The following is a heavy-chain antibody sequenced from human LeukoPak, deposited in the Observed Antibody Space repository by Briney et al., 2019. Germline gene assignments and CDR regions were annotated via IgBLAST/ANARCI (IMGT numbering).Heavy chain of an antibody. D-gene: IGHD6-13*01. V-gene: IGHV3-48*01. CDR2: IDSGSTSI. J-gene: IGHJ4*02. CDR1: GFTFSTYS. Sequence: GGSLRLSCAASGFTFSTYSMNWVRQAPGKGLEWVSYIDSGSTSIYYADSVKGRFTISRDNAKSSLYLQMNSLRAEDTAVYYCARDLAARGYFDYWGQGTLVTVSS. CDR3: ARDLAARGYFDY.